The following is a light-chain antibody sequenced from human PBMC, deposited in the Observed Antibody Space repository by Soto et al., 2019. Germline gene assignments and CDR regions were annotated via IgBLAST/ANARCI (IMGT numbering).Light chain of an antibody. V-gene: IGKV3-20*01. Sequence: ESVLTQSPGTLSLSPGERATLSCRASQSVSSNSLAWYQQKPGQAPRLLIYGASSRATGTPDRFSGSGSGTDFTLTMSRLEPEVFAVYYCQQFGGSPPSWTFGQGTKVEI. CDR2: GAS. CDR3: QQFGGSPPSWT. CDR1: QSVSSNS. J-gene: IGKJ1*01.